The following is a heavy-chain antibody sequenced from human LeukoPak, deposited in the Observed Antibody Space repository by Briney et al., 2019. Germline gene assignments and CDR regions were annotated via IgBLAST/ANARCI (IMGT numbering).Heavy chain of an antibody. V-gene: IGHV3-30*03. CDR3: ARDDSGWGSSWIH. CDR2: ISYDGSNK. D-gene: IGHD6-13*01. Sequence: GGSLRLSCAASGFTFSSYGMHWVRQAPGKGLEWVAVISYDGSNKYYADSVKGRFTISRDNSKNTLYLQMNSLRAEDTAVYYCARDDSGWGSSWIHWGQGTLVTVSS. J-gene: IGHJ4*02. CDR1: GFTFSSYG.